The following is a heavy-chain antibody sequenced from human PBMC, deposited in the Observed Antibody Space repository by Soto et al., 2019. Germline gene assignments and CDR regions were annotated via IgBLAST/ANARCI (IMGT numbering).Heavy chain of an antibody. J-gene: IGHJ5*02. CDR1: GGSISSDY. CDR2: MFYRVST. Sequence: SESLSLTCTVSGGSISSDYCSWIRQTPGKGLEWIGYMFYRVSTNYNPSLKSRVTISVDTSKNQFSLTLISVTAADTAVYYCARGGPKYCSGGSCYNWVDPWGQGTLVTVSS. V-gene: IGHV4-59*01. CDR3: ARGGPKYCSGGSCYNWVDP. D-gene: IGHD2-15*01.